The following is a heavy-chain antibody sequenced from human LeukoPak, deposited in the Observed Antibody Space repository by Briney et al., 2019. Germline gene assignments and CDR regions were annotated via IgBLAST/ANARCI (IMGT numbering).Heavy chain of an antibody. D-gene: IGHD4-17*01. V-gene: IGHV4-4*07. CDR3: ARVDDTVIHY. Sequence: PSETLSLTCTVSGGSISSYYWSWIRQPAGKGLEWIGRIYTSGSTNYNPFLKSRVSMSVDTSKNQFSLKLSSVTAADTAVYYCARVDDTVIHYWDQGTLVTVSS. CDR1: GGSISSYY. J-gene: IGHJ4*02. CDR2: IYTSGST.